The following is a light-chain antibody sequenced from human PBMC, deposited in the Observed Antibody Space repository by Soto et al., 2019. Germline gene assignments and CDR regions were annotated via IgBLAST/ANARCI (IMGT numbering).Light chain of an antibody. CDR2: AAS. CDR1: QSISNF. J-gene: IGKJ1*01. CDR3: KQSYNTPRT. Sequence: DIQMTQSPSSLSASVGDRVTITCRASQSISNFLNWYQQKPGKAPKLLIYAASNLQSGVPSRFSCSGSGTDFTLTISSWQPEDFATYYCKQSYNTPRTFGQATNVEIK. V-gene: IGKV1-39*01.